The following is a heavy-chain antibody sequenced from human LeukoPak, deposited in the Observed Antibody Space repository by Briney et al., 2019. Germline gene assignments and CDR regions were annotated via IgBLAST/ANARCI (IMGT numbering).Heavy chain of an antibody. CDR2: IYTSGST. J-gene: IGHJ6*03. Sequence: SETLSLTCTVSGGSISSYYWSWIRQPAGKGLEWIGRIYTSGSTNYNPALKSRVTISVDTSKNQFSLKLSSVTAADTAVYYCARAVAGKFNYYYYYMDVWGKGTTVTISS. CDR3: ARAVAGKFNYYYYYMDV. CDR1: GGSISSYY. D-gene: IGHD6-19*01. V-gene: IGHV4-4*07.